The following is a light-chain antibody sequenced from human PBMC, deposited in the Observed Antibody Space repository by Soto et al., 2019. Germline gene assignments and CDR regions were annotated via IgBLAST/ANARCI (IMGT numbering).Light chain of an antibody. CDR1: SSNIGNNY. CDR2: ENN. CDR3: GTWHSSLSTWV. J-gene: IGLJ3*02. Sequence: QSVLTQPPSVSAAPGQKVTISCSGTSSNIGNNYVSWYQQFPGAAPKLLIHENNKRPSGIPDRFSGSKSGTSATLGITGLQTGDEADYYCGTWHSSLSTWVFGGGTQLTVL. V-gene: IGLV1-51*02.